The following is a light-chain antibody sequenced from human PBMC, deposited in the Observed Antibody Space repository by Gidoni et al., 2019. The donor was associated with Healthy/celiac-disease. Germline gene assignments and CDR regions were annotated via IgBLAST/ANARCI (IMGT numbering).Light chain of an antibody. CDR2: GAS. Sequence: VLTQSPGTLSLSPGARATLSCRASQSGSSSYLAWYQQKPGQAPRLLIYGASSRATGIPDRFSGSGSGTDFTLTISRLEPEDFAVYYCQQYGSSPRTFGQGTKVEIK. J-gene: IGKJ1*01. CDR3: QQYGSSPRT. CDR1: QSGSSSY. V-gene: IGKV3-20*01.